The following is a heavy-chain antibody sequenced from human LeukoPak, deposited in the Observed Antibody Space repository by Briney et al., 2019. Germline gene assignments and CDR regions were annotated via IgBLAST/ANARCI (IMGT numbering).Heavy chain of an antibody. J-gene: IGHJ5*02. Sequence: SQTLSLTCTVSGGSISSGGYYWSWIRQHPGKGLEWIGYIYYSGSTYYNPSLKSRVTISVDTSKNQFSLKLSSVTAADMAVYYCARDYYDSGFDPWGQGTLVTVSS. CDR3: ARDYYDSGFDP. CDR1: GGSISSGGYY. D-gene: IGHD3-22*01. CDR2: IYYSGST. V-gene: IGHV4-31*03.